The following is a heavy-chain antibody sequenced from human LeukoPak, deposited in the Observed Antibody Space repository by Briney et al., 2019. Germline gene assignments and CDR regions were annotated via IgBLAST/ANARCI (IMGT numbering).Heavy chain of an antibody. CDR2: IYPSGST. D-gene: IGHD5-12*01. CDR1: GGSIRSYY. V-gene: IGHV4-4*07. CDR3: ASSVVATGPYYLDY. J-gene: IGHJ4*02. Sequence: SETLSLNCNVSGGSIRSYYWTWIRQPAGKGLEWIGRIYPSGSTYYNPSLKSRVTMSLDASKNQFSLMLSSVTAADTALYYCASSVVATGPYYLDYWGQGTLVTASS.